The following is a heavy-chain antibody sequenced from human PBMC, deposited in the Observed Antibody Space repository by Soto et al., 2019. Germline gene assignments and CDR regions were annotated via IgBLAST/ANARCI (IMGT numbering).Heavy chain of an antibody. CDR3: TRHMSPNIAVAGT. Sequence: GGSLRLSCSASGFTFGSYAIRWVRQAPGKGLEYVSAISSSGDNTYYPDSVKGRFTISRDNSKNTLYLQMSSLRVEDTAVYYCTRHMSPNIAVAGTWGQGTQVTVSS. V-gene: IGHV3-64D*08. D-gene: IGHD6-19*01. CDR1: GFTFGSYA. CDR2: ISSSGDNT. J-gene: IGHJ4*02.